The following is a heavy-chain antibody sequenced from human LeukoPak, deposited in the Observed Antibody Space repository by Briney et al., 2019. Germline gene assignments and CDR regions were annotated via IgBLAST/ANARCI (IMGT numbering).Heavy chain of an antibody. J-gene: IGHJ5*02. CDR3: ARFGELLYWFDP. Sequence: SETLSLTCTVSGGSISSSSYYWGWIRQPPGKGLEWIGSIYYSGSTYYNPSLKSRVTISVDTSKNQFSLKLSSVTAADTAVYYCARFGELLYWFDPWGQGTLVTVSS. CDR2: IYYSGST. D-gene: IGHD3-10*01. V-gene: IGHV4-39*07. CDR1: GGSISSSSYY.